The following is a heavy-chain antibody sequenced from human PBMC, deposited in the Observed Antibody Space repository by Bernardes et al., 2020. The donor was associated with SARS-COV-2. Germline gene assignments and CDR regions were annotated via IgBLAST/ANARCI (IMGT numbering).Heavy chain of an antibody. CDR1: GFTFHDYA. V-gene: IGHV3-9*01. CDR2: ISWNSGSI. D-gene: IGHD3-10*01. J-gene: IGHJ4*02. Sequence: GGSLRLSCAASGFTFHDYAMHWVRQAPGKGLEWVSGISWNSGSIGYADSVKGRFTISRDNAKNSLYLQMNSLRAEDTALYYCAKGDPPYGSGSYYNYWGQGTLVTVSS. CDR3: AKGDPPYGSGSYYNY.